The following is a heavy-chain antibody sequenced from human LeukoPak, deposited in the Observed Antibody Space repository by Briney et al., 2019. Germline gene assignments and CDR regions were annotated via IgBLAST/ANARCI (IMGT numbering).Heavy chain of an antibody. CDR2: INHSGST. CDR1: GGSFSGYY. Sequence: SETLSLTCAVYGGSFSGYYWSWIRQPPGKGLEWIGEINHSGSTNYNPSLKSRVTISVDTSKNQFSLKLSSVTAADTAVYYCARVWHRPYYYGMDVWGQGTTVTVSS. CDR3: ARVWHRPYYYGMDV. V-gene: IGHV4-34*01. D-gene: IGHD1-14*01. J-gene: IGHJ6*02.